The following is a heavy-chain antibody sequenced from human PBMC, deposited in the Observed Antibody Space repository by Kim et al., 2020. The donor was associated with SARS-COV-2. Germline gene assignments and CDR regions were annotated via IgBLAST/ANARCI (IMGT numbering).Heavy chain of an antibody. CDR3: ATSVAVARGNWFDP. CDR1: GYTLTELS. CDR2: FDPEDGET. D-gene: IGHD6-19*01. J-gene: IGHJ5*02. Sequence: ASVKVSCKVSGYTLTELSMHWVRQAPGKGLEWMGGFDPEDGETIYAQKFQGRVNMTEDTSTDTAYMELSSLRSEDTAVYYCATSVAVARGNWFDPWGQGTLVTVSS. V-gene: IGHV1-24*01.